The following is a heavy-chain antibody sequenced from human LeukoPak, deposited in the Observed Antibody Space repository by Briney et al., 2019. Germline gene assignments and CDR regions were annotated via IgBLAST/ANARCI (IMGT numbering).Heavy chain of an antibody. CDR1: GFTLSTYG. CDR2: ISYDGSNK. Sequence: GGSLRLSCAASGFTLSTYGMHWVRQAPGKGLEWVAVISYDGSNKYYADSVKGRFTISRDNSKNTLYLQMNSLRAEDTAVYYCAKEGGDTVLDAFDIWGQGTMVTVSS. V-gene: IGHV3-30*18. CDR3: AKEGGDTVLDAFDI. D-gene: IGHD2-21*02. J-gene: IGHJ3*02.